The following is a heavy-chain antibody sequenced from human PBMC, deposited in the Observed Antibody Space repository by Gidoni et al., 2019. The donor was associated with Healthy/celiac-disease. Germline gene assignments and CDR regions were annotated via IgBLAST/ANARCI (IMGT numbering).Heavy chain of an antibody. CDR3: APSRPLNYDFWSGYPPSFDY. D-gene: IGHD3-3*01. CDR2: IYWDDDK. V-gene: IGHV2-5*02. J-gene: IGHJ4*02. Sequence: QITLKESGPTLVKPPQTLTLTCTFPVFSLSTSGVGVGWIRQRPGKALEWLALIYWDDDKRYIPSLKSRLTITKDTSKNQVVPTMTNMDPVDTATYYCAPSRPLNYDFWSGYPPSFDYWRQGTLVTVSS. CDR1: VFSLSTSGVG.